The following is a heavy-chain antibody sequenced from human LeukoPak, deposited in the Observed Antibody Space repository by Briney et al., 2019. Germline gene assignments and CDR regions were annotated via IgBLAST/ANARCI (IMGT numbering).Heavy chain of an antibody. Sequence: PGRSLRLSCAASGFTFNTYSMNWVRQPPGKGLEWVSSISSSSSYIYYADSVKGRFTISRDNARNSLSLQMNSLRAEDTAVYYCARDLKSSWYNWYFDLWGRGALVTVSS. J-gene: IGHJ2*01. CDR2: ISSSSSYI. CDR1: GFTFNTYS. CDR3: ARDLKSSWYNWYFDL. V-gene: IGHV3-21*01. D-gene: IGHD6-13*01.